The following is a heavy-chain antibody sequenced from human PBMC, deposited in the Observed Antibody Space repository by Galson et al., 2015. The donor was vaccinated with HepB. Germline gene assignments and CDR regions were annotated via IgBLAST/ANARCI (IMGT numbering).Heavy chain of an antibody. V-gene: IGHV4-28*01. CDR2: IYYSGTT. J-gene: IGHJ4*02. Sequence: EWIGYIYYSGTTYYNPSLKSRVTVSMDTSKNQFSLKLRSVTAVDTAVYYCTGKSGHYVDFWGQGTLVTVSS. D-gene: IGHD3-10*02. CDR3: TGKSGHYVDF.